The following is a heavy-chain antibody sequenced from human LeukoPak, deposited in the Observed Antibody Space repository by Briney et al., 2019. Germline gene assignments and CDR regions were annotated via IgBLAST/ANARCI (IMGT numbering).Heavy chain of an antibody. V-gene: IGHV4-39*01. Sequence: SETLSLTCTVSGGSISSSNYYWGWIRQPPGKGLEWIGSIYYSGSTYYSPSLRSRVTIFVDTSKNQFSLKLSSVTAADTAVYYCASRRGSFGAFDIWGQGTMVTVSS. CDR3: ASRRGSFGAFDI. CDR1: GGSISSSNYY. D-gene: IGHD3-10*01. CDR2: IYYSGST. J-gene: IGHJ3*02.